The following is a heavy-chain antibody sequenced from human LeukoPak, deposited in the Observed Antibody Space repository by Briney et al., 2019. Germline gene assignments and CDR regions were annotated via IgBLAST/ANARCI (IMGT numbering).Heavy chain of an antibody. V-gene: IGHV3-30*02. Sequence: GGSLRLSCAASGFTFSSYGMHWVRQAPGKGLEWVAFIRYDGSNKYYADSVKGRFTISRDNSKNTLYLQMNSLRAEDTAVYYCAKFNKLWGSSAFDIWGQGTMVTVSS. J-gene: IGHJ3*02. CDR1: GFTFSSYG. CDR2: IRYDGSNK. CDR3: AKFNKLWGSSAFDI. D-gene: IGHD7-27*01.